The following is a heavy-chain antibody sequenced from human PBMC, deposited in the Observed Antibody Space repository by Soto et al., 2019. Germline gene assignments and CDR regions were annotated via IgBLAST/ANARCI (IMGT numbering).Heavy chain of an antibody. CDR2: IYYSGST. CDR1: GGSISSGDYY. V-gene: IGHV4-30-4*01. Sequence: SETLSLTCTVSGGSISSGDYYWSWIRQPPGKGLEWIGYIYYSGSTYYNPSLKSRVTISVDTSKNQFSLKLSSVTAADTAVYFCIKGGYDLQDSGTYGTFDDWGRGTLVTVSS. CDR3: IKGGYDLQDSGTYGTFDD. J-gene: IGHJ4*02. D-gene: IGHD1-26*01.